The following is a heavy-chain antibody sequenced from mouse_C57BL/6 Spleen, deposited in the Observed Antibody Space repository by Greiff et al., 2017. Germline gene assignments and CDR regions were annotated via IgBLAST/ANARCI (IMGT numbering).Heavy chain of an antibody. CDR1: GFTFSDYG. J-gene: IGHJ4*01. D-gene: IGHD2-3*01. Sequence: EVQRVESGGGLVKPGGSLKLSCAASGFTFSDYGMHWVRQAPEKGLEWVAYISSGSSTIYYADTVKGRFTITRDNAKNTLFLQMTSLRSEDSAVYYCAGYDGYYEYYAMDYWGQGTSVTVAS. CDR2: ISSGSSTI. CDR3: AGYDGYYEYYAMDY. V-gene: IGHV5-17*01.